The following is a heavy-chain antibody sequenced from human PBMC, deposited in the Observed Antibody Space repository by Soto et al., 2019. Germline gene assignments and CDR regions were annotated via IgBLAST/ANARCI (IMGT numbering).Heavy chain of an antibody. V-gene: IGHV2-5*01. CDR2: IYWYDDK. Sequence: QITLNESGPTVVKPAETLTLTCTFSGFSLTTSGVGVGWIRQSPGKAPEWLALIYWYDDKRYSASLKSRLTITKETSKTQVVLTMASVDPADTATYYCAHRILRTVFGLVTTTAIYFDFWGQGTPVVVSS. CDR1: GFSLTTSGVG. CDR3: AHRILRTVFGLVTTTAIYFDF. J-gene: IGHJ4*02. D-gene: IGHD3-3*01.